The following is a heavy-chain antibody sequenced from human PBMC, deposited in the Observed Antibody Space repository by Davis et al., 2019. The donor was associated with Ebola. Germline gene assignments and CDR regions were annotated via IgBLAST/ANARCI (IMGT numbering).Heavy chain of an antibody. J-gene: IGHJ3*02. Sequence: SVKGRFTISSDNSKSMLYLQMNSLREEDTAVYYCARVGDMITFGGALDAFDIWGQGTMVIVSS. D-gene: IGHD3-16*01. CDR3: ARVGDMITFGGALDAFDI. V-gene: IGHV3-30*06.